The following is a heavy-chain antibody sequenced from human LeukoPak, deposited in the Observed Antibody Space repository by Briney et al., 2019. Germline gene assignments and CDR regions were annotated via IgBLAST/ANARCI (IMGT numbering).Heavy chain of an antibody. CDR2: IIPILGIA. V-gene: IGHV1-69*04. D-gene: IGHD5-24*01. CDR1: GGTFSSYA. CDR3: AREYEGDGYHLGFDP. J-gene: IGHJ5*02. Sequence: SVKVSCKASGGTFSSYAISWVRQAPGQGLERMGRIIPILGIANYAQKFQGRVTITADKSTSTAYMELSSLRSEDTAVYYCAREYEGDGYHLGFDPWGQGTLVTVSS.